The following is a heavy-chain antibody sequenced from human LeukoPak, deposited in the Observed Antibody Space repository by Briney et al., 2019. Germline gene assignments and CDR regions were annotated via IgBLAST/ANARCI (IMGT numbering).Heavy chain of an antibody. V-gene: IGHV3-23*01. D-gene: IGHD4/OR15-4a*01. CDR3: ALNHGANLQPPFDA. CDR2: ITGSGDST. Sequence: GGSLRLSCAASGFTFDSYSMTWVRQAPGKGLEWVSAITGSGDSTYYADSVKGRFTISRDNSRNTLFLEMSSLRAEDTAIYYCALNHGANLQPPFDAWGQGTLVTVSS. J-gene: IGHJ4*02. CDR1: GFTFDSYS.